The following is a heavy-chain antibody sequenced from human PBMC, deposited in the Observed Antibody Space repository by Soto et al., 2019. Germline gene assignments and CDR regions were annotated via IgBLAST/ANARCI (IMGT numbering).Heavy chain of an antibody. V-gene: IGHV5-10-1*01. CDR2: IDPSDSYT. CDR3: ERRGGRWRYGMDV. CDR1: GYSFTSYW. Sequence: GESLNISCKGSGYSFTSYWISWVRRMPGKGLEWMGRIDPSDSYTNYSPSFQGHVTISADKSISTAYLQWSCLKASETAMYYCERRGGRWRYGMDVWGQGTTVTVSS. D-gene: IGHD3-16*01. J-gene: IGHJ6*02.